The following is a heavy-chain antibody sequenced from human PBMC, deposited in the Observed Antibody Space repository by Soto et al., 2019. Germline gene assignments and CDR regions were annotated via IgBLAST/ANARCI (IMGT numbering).Heavy chain of an antibody. V-gene: IGHV3-9*01. J-gene: IGHJ6*02. Sequence: EVQLVESGGGLVQPGRSLRLSCAASGFTFDDYAMHWVRQAPGKGLEWVSGISWNSGSIGYADSVKGRFTISRDNAKNSLYLQMNSLRAEDTALYYCAKDIIGKAYADYYYYGMDVWGQGTTVTVSS. CDR3: AKDIIGKAYADYYYYGMDV. CDR2: ISWNSGSI. CDR1: GFTFDDYA. D-gene: IGHD2-8*01.